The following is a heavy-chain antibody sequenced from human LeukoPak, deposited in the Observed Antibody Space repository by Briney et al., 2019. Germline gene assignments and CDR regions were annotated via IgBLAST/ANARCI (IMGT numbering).Heavy chain of an antibody. CDR3: ARRGATFLTWNNWFDP. V-gene: IGHV4-34*01. CDR2: INHSGST. CDR1: GGSFSGYY. D-gene: IGHD1-1*01. Sequence: SETLSLTCAVYGGSFSGYYWSWIRQPPGKGLEWIGEINHSGSTNYNPSLKSRVTISVDTSKNQFSLKLSSVTAADTAVYYCARRGATFLTWNNWFDPWGQGTLVTVSS. J-gene: IGHJ5*02.